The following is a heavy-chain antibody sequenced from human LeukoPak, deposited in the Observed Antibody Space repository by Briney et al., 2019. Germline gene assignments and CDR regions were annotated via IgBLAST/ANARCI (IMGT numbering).Heavy chain of an antibody. V-gene: IGHV3-48*04. D-gene: IGHD6-19*01. CDR3: ARETVDDSGWSPRYGMDV. J-gene: IGHJ6*02. CDR1: GFTFSSYS. CDR2: ISSSSSTI. Sequence: PGGSLRLSCAASGFTFSSYSMNWVRQAPGKGLEWVSYISSSSSTIYYADSVKGRFTISRDNAKNSLYLQMNSLRAEDTAVYYCARETVDDSGWSPRYGMDVWGQGTTVTVSS.